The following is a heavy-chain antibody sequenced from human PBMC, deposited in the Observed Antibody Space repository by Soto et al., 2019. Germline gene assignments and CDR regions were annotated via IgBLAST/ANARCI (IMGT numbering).Heavy chain of an antibody. CDR1: GYSFTSYW. J-gene: IGHJ6*02. D-gene: IGHD4-17*01. CDR2: IYPGDSDT. V-gene: IGHV5-51*01. CDR3: AREHYGNSYYYGMDV. Sequence: GESLKISCKGSGYSFTSYWIGWVRQTPGKGLEWMGIIYPGDSDTRYSPSFQGQVTISADKSISTAYLQWSSLKASDTAMYYCAREHYGNSYYYGMDVWGQGTTVTVSS.